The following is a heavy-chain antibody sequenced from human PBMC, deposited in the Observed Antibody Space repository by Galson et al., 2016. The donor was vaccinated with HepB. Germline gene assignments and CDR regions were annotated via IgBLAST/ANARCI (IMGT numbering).Heavy chain of an antibody. CDR2: IRSKANNYAT. J-gene: IGHJ5*02. D-gene: IGHD6-13*01. Sequence: SLRLSCAVSGLTFSGSAMHWVRQASRKGLEWVGHIRSKANNYATAYAASVKGRFTISRDDSKNTAYLQMNSLKTEDTAVYYCTRHLDPGYSSSWYFWFDPWGQGTLVTASS. CDR1: GLTFSGSA. V-gene: IGHV3-73*01. CDR3: TRHLDPGYSSSWYFWFDP.